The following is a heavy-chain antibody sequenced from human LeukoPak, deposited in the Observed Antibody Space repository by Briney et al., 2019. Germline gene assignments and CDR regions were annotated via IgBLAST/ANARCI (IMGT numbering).Heavy chain of an antibody. V-gene: IGHV1-69*01. CDR2: IIPIFGTA. J-gene: IGHJ4*02. D-gene: IGHD2-15*01. Sequence: SVKVSCKASGGTFSSYAISWVRQAPGQGLEWMGGIIPIFGTANYAQKFQGRVTITADESTSTAYMELSSLRSEDTAVYYCARRYCSGGSCYHPFDYWGQGTLVTVSS. CDR3: ARRYCSGGSCYHPFDY. CDR1: GGTFSSYA.